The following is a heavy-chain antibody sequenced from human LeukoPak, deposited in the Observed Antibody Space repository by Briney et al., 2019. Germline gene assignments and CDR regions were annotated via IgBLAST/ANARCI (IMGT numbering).Heavy chain of an antibody. CDR3: ASVDTAMVGPNYYYYYGMDV. V-gene: IGHV3-53*01. Sequence: PGGSLRLSCAASGFTVSSNYMSWVRQAPGKGLEWVSVIYSGGSTYYADSVKGRFTISRDNSKNTLYLQMNSLRAEDTAVYYCASVDTAMVGPNYYYYYGMDVWGQGTTVTVSS. CDR2: IYSGGST. J-gene: IGHJ6*02. CDR1: GFTVSSNY. D-gene: IGHD5-18*01.